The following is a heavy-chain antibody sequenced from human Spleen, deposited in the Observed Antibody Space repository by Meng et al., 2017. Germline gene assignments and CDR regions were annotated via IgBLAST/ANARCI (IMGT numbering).Heavy chain of an antibody. Sequence: VQVQHACPRLVIPSVTLSPTCSVPCVSISSYHWSWIRPPAGKGLEWIGRIYTSGSTNYNPSLKSRVTMSVDTSKNQLSLKLSSVTAADTAVYYCARLNSIYYGSGNYYWYFDYWGQGTLVTVPS. CDR2: IYTSGST. CDR1: CVSISSYH. J-gene: IGHJ4*02. CDR3: ARLNSIYYGSGNYYWYFDY. D-gene: IGHD3-10*01. V-gene: IGHV4-4*07.